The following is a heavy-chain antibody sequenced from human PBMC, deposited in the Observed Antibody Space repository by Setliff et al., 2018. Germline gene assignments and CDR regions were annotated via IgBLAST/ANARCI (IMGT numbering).Heavy chain of an antibody. J-gene: IGHJ6*04. CDR3: ATGTDCQGSGSDWAKDV. Sequence: WASVKVSCKASGYTFTGHYIHWVRQAPGQGLEGMGWINPRTGVTNYAQKFKGRVTMTRDTSITTVYMDLGSLKSDDTAVYYCATGTDCQGSGSDWAKDVWGKGTTVTVSS. CDR2: INPRTGVT. D-gene: IGHD3-10*01. V-gene: IGHV1-2*02. CDR1: GYTFTGHY.